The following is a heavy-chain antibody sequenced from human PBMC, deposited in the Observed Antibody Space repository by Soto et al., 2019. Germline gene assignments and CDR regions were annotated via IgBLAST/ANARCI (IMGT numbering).Heavy chain of an antibody. CDR2: MNPNSRNT. CDR1: GYTFATYD. Sequence: QVQLVQSGAEVKTPGDSVKVSCKASGYTFATYDINWVRQAPGQGLEWMGWMNPNSRNTGYAQKFQGRLTMTRDTALSVAHMELSSLRNEDTAVYYCARSDGYNFNWLDSWGQGTLVTVSA. V-gene: IGHV1-8*01. D-gene: IGHD2-21*01. CDR3: ARSDGYNFNWLDS. J-gene: IGHJ5*01.